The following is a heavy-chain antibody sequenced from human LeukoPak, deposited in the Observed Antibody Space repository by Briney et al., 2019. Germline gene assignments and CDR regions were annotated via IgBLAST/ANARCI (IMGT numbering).Heavy chain of an antibody. CDR2: IYYSGST. J-gene: IGHJ4*02. V-gene: IGHV4-39*01. D-gene: IGHD3-16*01. CDR3: ALMAGGGGGRYYFDY. CDR1: GGSISSSSYY. Sequence: SETLSLTCTVSGGSISSSSYYWGWIRQPPGKGLEWIGSIYYSGSTYYNPSLKSRVTISVDTSKNQFSLKLSSVPAADPAVHSCALMAGGGGGRYYFDYWGQGTLVTVSS.